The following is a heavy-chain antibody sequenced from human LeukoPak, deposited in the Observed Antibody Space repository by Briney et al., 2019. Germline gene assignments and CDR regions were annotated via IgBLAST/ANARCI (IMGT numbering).Heavy chain of an antibody. V-gene: IGHV1-8*01. CDR1: EYTFSSFD. Sequence: EASVKVSCKASEYTFSSFDINWVRQATGQGREWIGWMNPDSGNTGYAQKFQGRGIMTRNTSISTAYMGLSSLRSEDSAVYYCARAGLNRYTNYAFHPWGQGTLVTVSS. CDR2: MNPDSGNT. D-gene: IGHD3-3*01. J-gene: IGHJ5*02. CDR3: ARAGLNRYTNYAFHP.